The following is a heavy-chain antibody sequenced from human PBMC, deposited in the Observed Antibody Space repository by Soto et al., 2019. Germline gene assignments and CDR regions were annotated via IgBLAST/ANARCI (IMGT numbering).Heavy chain of an antibody. CDR1: GYSISSGYY. D-gene: IGHD6-6*01. CDR3: ARVSSSSSPYFDY. Sequence: SETLSLTCAVSGYSISSGYYWGWIRQPPGKGLEWIGSIYHSGSTYYNPSLKSRVTISVDTSKNQFALKLSSVTAADTAVYYCARVSSSSSPYFDYWGQGTLVTVSS. CDR2: IYHSGST. J-gene: IGHJ4*02. V-gene: IGHV4-38-2*01.